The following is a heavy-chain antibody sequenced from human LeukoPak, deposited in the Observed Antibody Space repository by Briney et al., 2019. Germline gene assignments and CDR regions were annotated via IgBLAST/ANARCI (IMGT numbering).Heavy chain of an antibody. J-gene: IGHJ4*02. Sequence: PSETLSLTCTVSGGSISSSSYYWGWIRQPPGRGLEWIGSIYYPGSTYYNPSLKSRVTISVDTSKNQFSLKLSSVTAADTAVYYCARDGSGSYLHWGQGTLVTVSS. D-gene: IGHD3-10*01. CDR2: IYYPGST. CDR3: ARDGSGSYLH. CDR1: GGSISSSSYY. V-gene: IGHV4-39*07.